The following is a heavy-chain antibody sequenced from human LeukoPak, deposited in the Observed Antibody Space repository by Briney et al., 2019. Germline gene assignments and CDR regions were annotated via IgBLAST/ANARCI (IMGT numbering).Heavy chain of an antibody. CDR1: GGSFSGYY. Sequence: SETLSLTCAVYGGSFSGYYWSWIRQPPGKGLEWIGEINHSGSTNYNPSLKSRVTISVDTSKNQFSLKLSSVTAADTAVYYCAGALLEWPYYFDYWGQGTLVTVSS. CDR2: INHSGST. D-gene: IGHD3-3*01. CDR3: AGALLEWPYYFDY. V-gene: IGHV4-34*01. J-gene: IGHJ4*02.